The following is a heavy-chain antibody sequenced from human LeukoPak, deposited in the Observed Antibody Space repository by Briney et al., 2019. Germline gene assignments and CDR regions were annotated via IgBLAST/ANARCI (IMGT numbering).Heavy chain of an antibody. Sequence: PGGSLRLSCAASGFTFSNYGMNWVRQAPGKGLEWVSYISDTSSTIYYADSVQGRFTISRDNAKNSLYLQISSLRAEDTALYYCARAYFYSHYYNAMDVWGQGTTVTVSS. D-gene: IGHD2-21*01. CDR2: ISDTSSTI. CDR3: ARAYFYSHYYNAMDV. CDR1: GFTFSNYG. V-gene: IGHV3-48*04. J-gene: IGHJ6*02.